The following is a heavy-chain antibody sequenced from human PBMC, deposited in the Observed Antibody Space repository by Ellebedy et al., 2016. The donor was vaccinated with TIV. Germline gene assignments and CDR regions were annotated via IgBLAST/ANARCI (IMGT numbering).Heavy chain of an antibody. J-gene: IGHJ4*02. CDR2: INPSGGSA. Sequence: ASVKVSCKASGYTFTNYYMHWVRQAPGQGLEWMGIINPSGGSASYAQKLQGRVTMTRDTSTSTAYMELRSLRSDDTAVYYCARDRPYVVVAAIFDYWGQGTLVTVSS. D-gene: IGHD2-15*01. CDR3: ARDRPYVVVAAIFDY. V-gene: IGHV1-46*04. CDR1: GYTFTNYY.